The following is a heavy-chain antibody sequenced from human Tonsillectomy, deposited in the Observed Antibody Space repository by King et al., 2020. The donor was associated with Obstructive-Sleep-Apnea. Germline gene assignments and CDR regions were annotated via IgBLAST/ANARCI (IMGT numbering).Heavy chain of an antibody. CDR1: GFTFSSYS. J-gene: IGHJ3*02. Sequence: VQLVESGGGLVQPGGSLRLSCATSGFTFSSYSMNWVRQAPGMGLEWVSYIGISTSTLNYADSVKGRFTISRDNAKNSLYLQMNSLRAEDTAVYYCVRDYLYALDIWGRGTMVTVSS. CDR3: VRDYLYALDI. CDR2: IGISTSTL. V-gene: IGHV3-48*04.